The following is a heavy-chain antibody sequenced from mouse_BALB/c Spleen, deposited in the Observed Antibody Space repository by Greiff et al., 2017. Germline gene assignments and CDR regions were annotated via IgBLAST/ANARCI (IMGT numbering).Heavy chain of an antibody. V-gene: IGHV1S22*01. CDR3: TTYYYGSSYEAY. CDR1: GYTFTSYW. J-gene: IGHJ3*01. CDR2: IYPGSGST. Sequence: LQQPGSELVRPGASVKLSCKASGYTFTSYWMHWVKQRPGQGLEWIGNIYPGSGSTNYDEKFKSKATLTVDTSSSTAYMQLSSLTSEDSAVYYCTTYYYGSSYEAYWGQGTLVTVSA. D-gene: IGHD1-1*01.